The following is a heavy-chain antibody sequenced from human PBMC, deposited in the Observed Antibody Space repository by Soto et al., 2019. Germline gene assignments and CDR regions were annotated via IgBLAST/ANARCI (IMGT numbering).Heavy chain of an antibody. D-gene: IGHD2-2*01. CDR1: GGTFSSYA. V-gene: IGHV1-69*12. Sequence: QVQLVQSGAEVKKPGSSVKVSCKASGGTFSSYAISWVRQAPGQGLEWMGGIIPIFGTANYAQKFQGRVTITADDSPRTAYMGLSSLGSEDTAVYYCARRVPAAGYYDGMDVWGQGTTVTVSS. CDR2: IIPIFGTA. J-gene: IGHJ6*02. CDR3: ARRVPAAGYYDGMDV.